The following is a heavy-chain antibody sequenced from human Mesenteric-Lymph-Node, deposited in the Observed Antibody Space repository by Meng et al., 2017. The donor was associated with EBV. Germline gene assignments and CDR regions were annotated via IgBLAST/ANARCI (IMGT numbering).Heavy chain of an antibody. CDR1: GNTINTDY. CDR2: GSPSGGSA. Sequence: GKKAGTTMKGAGKASGNTINTDYKHWVRQASGQGLEWMGIGSPSGGSACYAQNFQGRVTMTSDTSTNTDYVELSSLASEDTAIYYCARAHYRSGWYGFNYWCQGTLVTVSS. CDR3: ARAHYRSGWYGFNY. J-gene: IGHJ4*02. V-gene: IGHV1-46*02. D-gene: IGHD6-19*01.